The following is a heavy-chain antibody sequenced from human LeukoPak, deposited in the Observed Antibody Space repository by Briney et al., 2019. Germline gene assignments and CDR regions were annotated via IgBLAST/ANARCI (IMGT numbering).Heavy chain of an antibody. J-gene: IGHJ4*02. CDR1: GFTFSSYA. CDR2: ISYDGSNK. D-gene: IGHD1-26*01. CDR3: ASGSYFDY. V-gene: IGHV3-30-3*01. Sequence: GGSLRLSCAASGFTFSSYAMHWVRQAPGKGLEWVAVISYDGSNKYYADSVKGRFTISRDNSKNTLYLQMNSLRAEDTAVYYCASGSYFDYWGQGTLVTVSS.